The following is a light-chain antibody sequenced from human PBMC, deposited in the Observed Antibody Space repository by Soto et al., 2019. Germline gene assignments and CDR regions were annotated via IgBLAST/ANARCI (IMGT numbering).Light chain of an antibody. CDR3: SAYTSSSTFV. V-gene: IGLV2-14*01. CDR1: SSDVGGYNY. CDR2: DVG. J-gene: IGLJ1*01. Sequence: QSVLTQPASVSGSPGQSITISCTGTSSDVGGYNYVSWYQRHPGKAPKLMTYDVGNRPSGVSNRFSGSQSGNPASLTISALQAEDGADYYCSAYTSSSTFVFGTGTKVTVL.